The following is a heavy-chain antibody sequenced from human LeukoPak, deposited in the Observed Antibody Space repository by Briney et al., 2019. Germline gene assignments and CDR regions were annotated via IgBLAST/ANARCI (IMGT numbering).Heavy chain of an antibody. V-gene: IGHV3-11*01. Sequence: GAPRLSCAASGFTFNGYYMSWVRHAPGKGREWVSYITPSGSTIYYADSVKGRFTISRDNAKNSLYLQMNSLRAEDTAVYFCAGRDVYNSAFWGQGTLVTVSS. CDR3: AGRDVYNSAF. CDR2: ITPSGSTI. D-gene: IGHD5-24*01. CDR1: GFTFNGYY. J-gene: IGHJ4*02.